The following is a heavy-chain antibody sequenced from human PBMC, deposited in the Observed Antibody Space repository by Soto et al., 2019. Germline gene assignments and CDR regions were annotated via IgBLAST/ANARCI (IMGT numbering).Heavy chain of an antibody. Sequence: EVQLVESGGGLVQPGGSLRLSCAASGFTFSSYSMNWVRQAPGKGLEWVSYISSSSSTIYYADSVKGRFTISRDNAKNSLYLQMNRLRAEDTAVYYCARGKFAYGGFDIWGQGTMVTVSS. CDR1: GFTFSSYS. V-gene: IGHV3-48*01. D-gene: IGHD4-17*01. J-gene: IGHJ3*02. CDR3: ARGKFAYGGFDI. CDR2: ISSSSSTI.